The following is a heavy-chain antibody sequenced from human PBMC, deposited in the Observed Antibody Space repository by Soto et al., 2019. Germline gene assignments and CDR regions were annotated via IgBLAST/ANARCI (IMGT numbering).Heavy chain of an antibody. D-gene: IGHD3-10*01. V-gene: IGHV3-74*01. Sequence: EVQLVESGGGLVQPGGSLRLSCAASGFTFSNYWMHWVRQAPGKGLMWVSRINTDGSRTTYADSVKGRFVISRDNAKNTVYLQMNGLRAEDXXXXXXXXXXSGSYDWXDPWGQGTLVTXSS. CDR1: GFTFSNYW. CDR3: XXXXSGSYDWXDP. CDR2: INTDGSRT. J-gene: IGHJ5*02.